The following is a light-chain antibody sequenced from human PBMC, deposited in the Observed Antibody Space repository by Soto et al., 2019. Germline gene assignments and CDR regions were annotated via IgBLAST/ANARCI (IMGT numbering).Light chain of an antibody. J-gene: IGKJ4*01. CDR1: HRVSSY. CDR2: ATS. Sequence: EIVMTQSPATLSVSPGERATLSCRASHRVSSYLAWYQQKPGQAPRLLIYATSTRDTGIPARFRGSGSGTEFTLTISSLQSEDFAVYYCQQYNNWPLTFGGGTKVEIK. V-gene: IGKV3-15*01. CDR3: QQYNNWPLT.